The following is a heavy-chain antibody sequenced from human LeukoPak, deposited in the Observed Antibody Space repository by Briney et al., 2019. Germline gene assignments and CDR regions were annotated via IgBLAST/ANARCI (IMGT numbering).Heavy chain of an antibody. CDR2: IYHSGST. V-gene: IGHV4-30-2*01. CDR3: ARLYSSSWCFDI. CDR1: GGSTSSGGYS. D-gene: IGHD6-13*01. J-gene: IGHJ3*02. Sequence: PSETLSLTCAVSGGSTSSGGYSWSWIRQPPGKGLEWIGYIYHSGSTYYNPSLKSRVTISVDRSKNQFSLKLSSVTAADTAVYYCARLYSSSWCFDIWGQGTMVTVSS.